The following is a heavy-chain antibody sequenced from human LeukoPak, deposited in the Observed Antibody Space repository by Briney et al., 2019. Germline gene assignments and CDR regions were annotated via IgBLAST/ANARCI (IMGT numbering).Heavy chain of an antibody. Sequence: SETLSLTCAVYGGSFSGYYWSWIRQPPGKGLEWIGEINHSGSTNYNPSLKSRVTISVDTSKNQFSLKLSSVTAADTAVYYCARHWPTAERGRYVWGSYRPIGAFDIWGQGTMVTVSS. CDR3: ARHWPTAERGRYVWGSYRPIGAFDI. D-gene: IGHD3-16*02. V-gene: IGHV4-34*01. CDR2: INHSGST. J-gene: IGHJ3*02. CDR1: GGSFSGYY.